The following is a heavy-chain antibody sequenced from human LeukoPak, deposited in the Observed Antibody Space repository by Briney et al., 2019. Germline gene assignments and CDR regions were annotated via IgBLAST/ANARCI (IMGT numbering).Heavy chain of an antibody. D-gene: IGHD6-13*01. CDR3: AKARRPAAAGSHDY. Sequence: GGSLRLSCAASGFTVSGNYMNWVRQAPGKGLEWVSAISGSGGSTYYADSVKGRFTISRDNSKNTLYLQMNSLRAEDTAVYYCAKARRPAAAGSHDYWGQGTLVTVSS. CDR1: GFTVSGNY. V-gene: IGHV3-23*01. J-gene: IGHJ4*02. CDR2: ISGSGGST.